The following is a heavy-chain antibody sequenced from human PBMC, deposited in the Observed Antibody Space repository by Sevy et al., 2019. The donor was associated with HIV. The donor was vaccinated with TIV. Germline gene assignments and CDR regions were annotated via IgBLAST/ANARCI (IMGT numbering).Heavy chain of an antibody. D-gene: IGHD3-16*02. CDR3: AREGYYDYIWGSYRYFNDY. J-gene: IGHJ4*02. CDR1: GFTFSNYW. V-gene: IGHV3-7*03. CDR2: IKQDGSEK. Sequence: LSLTCAASGFTFSNYWMTWVRQAPGKGLEWVAHIKQDGSEKHYVDSVKGRFTISRDNSKNSVYLQMNSLRAEDTAVYFCAREGYYDYIWGSYRYFNDYWGQGTLVTVSS.